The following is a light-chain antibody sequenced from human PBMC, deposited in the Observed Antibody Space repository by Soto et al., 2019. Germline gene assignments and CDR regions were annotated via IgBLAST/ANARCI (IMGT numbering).Light chain of an antibody. CDR2: DAS. V-gene: IGKV3-11*01. J-gene: IGKJ2*01. Sequence: EIVLTQSPATLSLSPGERATLSCRASQSVNSNLAWYQQKPGQAPRLLIFDASNRATGIPARFSGSGSGTDFTPTISSLEPDDCAVYYCQQRSNWPPYTFGQGTKLEIK. CDR3: QQRSNWPPYT. CDR1: QSVNSN.